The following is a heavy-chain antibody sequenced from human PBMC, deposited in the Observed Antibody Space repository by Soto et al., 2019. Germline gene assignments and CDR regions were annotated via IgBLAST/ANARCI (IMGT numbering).Heavy chain of an antibody. D-gene: IGHD3-10*01. CDR3: ARQGFGPLHGLVDV. V-gene: IGHV4-59*08. CDR1: GGSISSYY. CDR2: VHHSWGS. Sequence: QVQLQESGPGLVKPSETLSLSCTVSGGSISSYYWSWFRQSPGKRMEWIGYVHHSWGSSYNPSLQRRVAISLATSKSQFSLRVTSVPATDTAVYYCARQGFGPLHGLVDVWGQGPTVTVSS. J-gene: IGHJ6*02.